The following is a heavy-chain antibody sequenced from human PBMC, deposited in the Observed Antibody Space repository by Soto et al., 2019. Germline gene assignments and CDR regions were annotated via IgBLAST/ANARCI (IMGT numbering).Heavy chain of an antibody. CDR3: ARDERYYDSSGPKDY. V-gene: IGHV3-7*03. CDR2: IKQDGSEK. D-gene: IGHD3-22*01. J-gene: IGHJ4*02. CDR1: GFTFSSYW. Sequence: VGSLRLSCAASGFTFSSYWMSWVRQAPGKGLEWVANIKQDGSEKYYVDSVKGRFTISRDNAKNSLYLQMNSLGAEDTAVYYCARDERYYDSSGPKDYWGQGTLVTVSS.